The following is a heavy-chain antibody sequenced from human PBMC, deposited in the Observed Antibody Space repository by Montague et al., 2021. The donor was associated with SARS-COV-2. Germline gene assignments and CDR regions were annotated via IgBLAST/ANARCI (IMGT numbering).Heavy chain of an antibody. J-gene: IGHJ1*01. V-gene: IGHV4-4*02. D-gene: IGHD3/OR15-3a*01. CDR2: ILHTEST. CDR1: GGSIESGNW. CDR3: ATGINYYDFLALQS. Sequence: SETLSLTCTVSGGSIESGNWWSWVRQTPGKGLEWIVEILHTESTNFNPSLKTRVAMSVDKSRNQFSLKLTSLTAADTAVYYCATGINYYDFLALQSWGQGALVTVSS.